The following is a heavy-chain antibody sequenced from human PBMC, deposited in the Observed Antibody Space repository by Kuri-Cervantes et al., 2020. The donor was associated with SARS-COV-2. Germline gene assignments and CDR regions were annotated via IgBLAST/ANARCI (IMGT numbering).Heavy chain of an antibody. Sequence: ASVKVSCKASGYTFTSYYMHWVRQAPGQGLEWMGWINPNSGGTNYAQKFQGRVTMTRDTSTSTVYMELSSLRSEDTAVYYCARSWGNWRYMDVWGKGTTVTVSS. CDR1: GYTFTSYY. D-gene: IGHD1-1*01. J-gene: IGHJ6*03. V-gene: IGHV1-2*02. CDR3: ARSWGNWRYMDV. CDR2: INPNSGGT.